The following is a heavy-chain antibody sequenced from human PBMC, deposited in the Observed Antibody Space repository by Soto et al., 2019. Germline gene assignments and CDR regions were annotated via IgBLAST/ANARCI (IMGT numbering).Heavy chain of an antibody. CDR1: RVSVRSSV. V-gene: IGHV3-74*01. CDR3: AREQVIIPPYYYYMAV. Sequence: PAGSTGLGSASSRVSVRSSVVPWSCQKQGKGLVWVSRINSDGSSTSYAASVKGRFTISRDNAKNTLYLQMNSLRAEDTAVYYCAREQVIIPPYYYYMAVWGKGTTVTVSS. D-gene: IGHD3-3*01. CDR2: INSDGSST. J-gene: IGHJ6*03.